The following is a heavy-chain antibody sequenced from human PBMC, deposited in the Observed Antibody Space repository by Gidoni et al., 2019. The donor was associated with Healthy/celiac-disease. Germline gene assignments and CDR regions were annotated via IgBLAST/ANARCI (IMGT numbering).Heavy chain of an antibody. D-gene: IGHD3-9*01. CDR2: LNPNSGGT. V-gene: IGHV1-2*02. CDR1: GYPFPGYY. J-gene: IGHJ5*02. Sequence: QVQLVQSGAEVKKPGASVTVSCKASGYPFPGYYMHWVRQAPGQGLEWMGWLNPNSGGTNYAQKFQGRVTMTRDTSISTAYMELSRLRSDDTAVYYCARGRHRNYDILTGYGRGWFDPWGQGTLVTVSS. CDR3: ARGRHRNYDILTGYGRGWFDP.